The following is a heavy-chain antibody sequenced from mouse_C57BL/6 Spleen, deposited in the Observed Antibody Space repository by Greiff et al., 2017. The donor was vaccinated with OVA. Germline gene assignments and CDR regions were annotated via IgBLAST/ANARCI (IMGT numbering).Heavy chain of an antibody. Sequence: QVQLKESGPGLVAPSQSLSITCTVSGFSLTSYGVDWVRQPPGKGLEWLGVIGGGGGTNYNSAFMSRLSNSKYNSKSQVFLKMNRLQTDDTAMYYCAKHGGWLLPGAMDYWGQGTSVTVSS. J-gene: IGHJ4*01. D-gene: IGHD2-3*01. CDR3: AKHGGWLLPGAMDY. CDR2: IGGGGGT. V-gene: IGHV2-9*01. CDR1: GFSLTSYG.